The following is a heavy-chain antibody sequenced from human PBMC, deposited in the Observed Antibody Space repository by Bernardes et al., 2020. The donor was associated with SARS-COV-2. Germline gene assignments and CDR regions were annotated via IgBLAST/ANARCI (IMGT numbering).Heavy chain of an antibody. Sequence: GGSLRLSCAASGFTISSYAMSWVRQAPGKGLEWVSGMSGGGGGTYFADSVKGRFTISRDNSKNTLYLQMNSLRAEDTALYYCAKEAVAGRWYFDYWGQGTLVTVSS. V-gene: IGHV3-23*01. CDR2: MSGGGGGT. CDR1: GFTISSYA. CDR3: AKEAVAGRWYFDY. J-gene: IGHJ4*02. D-gene: IGHD6-19*01.